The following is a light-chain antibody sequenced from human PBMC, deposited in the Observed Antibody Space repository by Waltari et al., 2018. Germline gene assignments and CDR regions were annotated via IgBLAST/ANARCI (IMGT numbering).Light chain of an antibody. CDR2: RND. V-gene: IGLV1-47*01. J-gene: IGLJ2*01. Sequence: QSVLTQPPSASGTPGQRVTISCSGSSSNIGSNYVYWYQPPPGTAPTLLIYRNDQQPSGVPDRFSGSKSGTSASLAISGLRSEDEADYYCAAWDDSLSGPVFGGGTKLTVL. CDR1: SSNIGSNY. CDR3: AAWDDSLSGPV.